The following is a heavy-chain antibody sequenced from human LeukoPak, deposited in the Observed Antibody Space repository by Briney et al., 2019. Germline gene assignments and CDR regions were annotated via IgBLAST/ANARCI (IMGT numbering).Heavy chain of an antibody. Sequence: SGGSLRLSCAASGFTFSSYWMHWVRQAPGKGLVWVSRINSDGSSTSYADSAKGRFTISRDNAKNALYLQMNSLRAEDTAVYYCARDGVIVGAVWYFDLWGRGTLVTVSS. CDR1: GFTFSSYW. D-gene: IGHD1-26*01. CDR2: INSDGSST. J-gene: IGHJ2*01. CDR3: ARDGVIVGAVWYFDL. V-gene: IGHV3-74*01.